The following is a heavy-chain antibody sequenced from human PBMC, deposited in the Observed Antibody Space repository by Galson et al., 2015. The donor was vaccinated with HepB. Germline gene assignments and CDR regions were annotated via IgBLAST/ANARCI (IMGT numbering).Heavy chain of an antibody. CDR2: IIPILGIA. CDR1: GGTFSSYA. CDR3: ARGRWFHSSSWYDPRPAFDY. Sequence: SVKVSCKASGGTFSSYAISWVRQAPGQGLEWMGRIIPILGIANYAQKFQGRVTITADKSTSTAYMELSSLRSEDTAVYYCARGRWFHSSSWYDPRPAFDYWGQGTLVTVSS. J-gene: IGHJ4*02. D-gene: IGHD6-13*01. V-gene: IGHV1-69*04.